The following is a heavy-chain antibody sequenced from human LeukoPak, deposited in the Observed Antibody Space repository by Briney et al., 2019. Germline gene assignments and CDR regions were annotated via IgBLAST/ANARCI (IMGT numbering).Heavy chain of an antibody. D-gene: IGHD4-23*01. J-gene: IGHJ4*02. CDR2: ISGSGGST. CDR3: AKAATVVTPRGAY. V-gene: IGHV3-23*01. Sequence: GGALRPSFAAPGFPLSSHAMSWVRPAPGEGVEWVSGISGSGGSTYYADSVKGRFTISRDNSKNTLYLQMNSLRAEDTAVYYCAKAATVVTPRGAYWGQGAQVTVSS. CDR1: GFPLSSHA.